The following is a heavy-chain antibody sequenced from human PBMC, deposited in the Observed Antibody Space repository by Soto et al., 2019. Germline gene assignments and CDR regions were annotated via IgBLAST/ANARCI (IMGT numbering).Heavy chain of an antibody. CDR1: GYIFSSHC. CDR2: IKPGGGRT. CDR3: ARDVSGPGATYVMDV. V-gene: IGHV1-46*01. J-gene: IGHJ6*02. D-gene: IGHD2-2*01. Sequence: ASVKVYCKASGYIFSSHCIYWVRQAPGQGLQWMGIIKPGGGRTAYAQKFQGRVTLTGDMSTSTVYMELTSLTYDDTAVYYCARDVSGPGATYVMDVWGQGTTVTVSS.